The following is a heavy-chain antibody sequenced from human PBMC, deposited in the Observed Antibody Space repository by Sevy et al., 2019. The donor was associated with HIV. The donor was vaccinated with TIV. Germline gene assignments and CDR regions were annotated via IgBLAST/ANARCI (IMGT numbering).Heavy chain of an antibody. CDR2: VSYDGSTK. V-gene: IGHV3-30*18. CDR1: GFIFSNYG. Sequence: GGSLRLSCAASGFIFSNYGMHWVRQAPGKGLEWVAVVSYDGSTKSYTGSVRGRFSISRDNSKNTVYLQMNSLRVEDTAVYYCAKGSKATGSAFDIWGQGTMVTVSS. CDR3: AKGSKATGSAFDI. D-gene: IGHD1-1*01. J-gene: IGHJ3*02.